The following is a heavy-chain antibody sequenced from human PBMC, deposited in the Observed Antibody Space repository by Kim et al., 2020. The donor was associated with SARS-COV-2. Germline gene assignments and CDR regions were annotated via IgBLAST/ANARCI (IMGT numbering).Heavy chain of an antibody. CDR2: LYFSGNT. CDR3: ARSPEYTSGSFDY. CDR1: GGSIGSSGYY. J-gene: IGHJ4*02. V-gene: IGHV4-39*01. D-gene: IGHD5-18*01. Sequence: SETLSLTCTVSGGSIGSSGYYWGWIRQPPGKALEWIGSLYFSGNTYYNPSLKSRVTISVDTSKNQFSLKLNSVSAADTAVYFCARSPEYTSGSFDYWGQGTLVTVSS.